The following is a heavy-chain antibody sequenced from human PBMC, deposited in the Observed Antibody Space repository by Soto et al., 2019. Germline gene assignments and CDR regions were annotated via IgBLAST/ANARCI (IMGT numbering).Heavy chain of an antibody. D-gene: IGHD6-13*01. J-gene: IGHJ5*02. Sequence: EASVKVSCKASGYTFTGYYMHWVRQAPGQGLEWMGWINPNSGGTNYAQKFQGRVTMTRDTSISTAYMELSRLRSDDTAVYYCARGIAAAATGWFDPWGQGTLVTVSS. CDR3: ARGIAAAATGWFDP. CDR2: INPNSGGT. CDR1: GYTFTGYY. V-gene: IGHV1-2*02.